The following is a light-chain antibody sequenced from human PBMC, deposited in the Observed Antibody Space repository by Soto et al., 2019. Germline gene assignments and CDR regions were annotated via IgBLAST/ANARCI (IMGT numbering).Light chain of an antibody. CDR1: QSITRF. J-gene: IGKJ5*01. CDR2: AAS. Sequence: DIQMTQSPSSLSASVGDRVTITCRASQSITRFLNWYQQKPGKAPKLLIYAASSLQSGVPSRFSGSGSGTAFTLTISSLQPEDFATYYCQQNYSPPPITFGQGTRLEIK. CDR3: QQNYSPPPIT. V-gene: IGKV1-39*01.